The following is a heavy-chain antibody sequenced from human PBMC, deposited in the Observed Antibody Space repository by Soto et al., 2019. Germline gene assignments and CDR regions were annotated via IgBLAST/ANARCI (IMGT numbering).Heavy chain of an antibody. D-gene: IGHD4-4*01. Sequence: EVQLVESGGGLVRPGGSLRLSCVASGFTFNNAWMNWVRQAPGKGLEWVGRIRSKADGGTIDYAAPVKDRFTISIDDSKNTLHLQMNSLKTEDTAVYYCTRELDYSNYFEYWGQGTLVTVSS. V-gene: IGHV3-15*07. J-gene: IGHJ4*02. CDR3: TRELDYSNYFEY. CDR1: GFTFNNAW. CDR2: IRSKADGGTI.